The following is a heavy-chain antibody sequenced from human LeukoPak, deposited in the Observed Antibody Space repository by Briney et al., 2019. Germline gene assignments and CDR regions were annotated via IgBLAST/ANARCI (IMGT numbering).Heavy chain of an antibody. J-gene: IGHJ4*02. CDR3: AERGGGNWNGGY. CDR1: GYSISSGYY. V-gene: IGHV4-38-2*02. CDR2: IYHSGST. Sequence: SETLSLTCTVSGYSISSGYYWGWIRQPPGKGLEWIGSIYHSGSTYYNPSLKSRVTISVDTSKNQFSLKLSSVTAADTAVYYWAERGGGNWNGGYWGQGTLVTVSS. D-gene: IGHD1-1*01.